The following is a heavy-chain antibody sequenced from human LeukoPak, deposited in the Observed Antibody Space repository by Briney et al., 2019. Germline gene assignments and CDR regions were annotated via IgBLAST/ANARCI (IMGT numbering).Heavy chain of an antibody. CDR1: GFTFSSYE. D-gene: IGHD2-21*02. V-gene: IGHV3-48*03. CDR2: ISRGGVNV. J-gene: IGHJ4*02. Sequence: GGSLRLSCVASGFTFSSYEMNWVRQGPGKGLEWISYISRGGVNVNDADSVKGRCTISRDDAKQSLYLQMNSLRAEDTAVYYCARSMVTNYFDYWGQGSLVTVSS. CDR3: ARSMVTNYFDY.